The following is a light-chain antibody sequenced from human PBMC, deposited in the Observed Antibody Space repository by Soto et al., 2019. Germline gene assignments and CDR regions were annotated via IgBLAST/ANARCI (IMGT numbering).Light chain of an antibody. Sequence: QSALTQPRSVSGSLGQSVTISCTGTSSDVGGYNYVSWYQQHPGKAPKLMIYDVSKRPSGVPDRFSGSKSGNTASLTISGLQAEDEADYYCCSYAGNYTWVFGGGTNLTVL. CDR2: DVS. V-gene: IGLV2-11*01. CDR3: CSYAGNYTWV. CDR1: SSDVGGYNY. J-gene: IGLJ2*01.